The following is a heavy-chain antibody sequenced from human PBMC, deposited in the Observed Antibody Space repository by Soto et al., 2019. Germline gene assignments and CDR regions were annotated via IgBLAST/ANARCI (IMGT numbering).Heavy chain of an antibody. D-gene: IGHD3-22*01. V-gene: IGHV1-69*12. CDR3: ATEGDGSGSYYYGMDV. J-gene: IGHJ6*02. Sequence: QVQLVQSGAEVKKPGSSVKVSCKASGGTFSSYAITWVRQAPGQGLEWMGGISPIFGTANYAQKFQGRVTITADESTSTAYMELSSLRSEDTAVYYCATEGDGSGSYYYGMDVWGQGTTVNVSS. CDR2: ISPIFGTA. CDR1: GGTFSSYA.